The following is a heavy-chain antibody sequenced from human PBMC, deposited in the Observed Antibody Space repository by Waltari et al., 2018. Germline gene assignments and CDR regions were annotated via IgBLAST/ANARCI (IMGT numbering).Heavy chain of an antibody. D-gene: IGHD4-17*01. Sequence: QVQLQESGPGLVKPSQTLSLTCKVSGASISSGDFYWTWIRQHPGKGLEWIGYIFYTGNTFYTPSLKSRVTISVDTSQNQFSLHLNYMTAADTAVYFCARFPRVTRSWYFDVWGRGTQVTVSS. CDR2: IFYTGNT. CDR1: GASISSGDFY. J-gene: IGHJ2*01. V-gene: IGHV4-31*03. CDR3: ARFPRVTRSWYFDV.